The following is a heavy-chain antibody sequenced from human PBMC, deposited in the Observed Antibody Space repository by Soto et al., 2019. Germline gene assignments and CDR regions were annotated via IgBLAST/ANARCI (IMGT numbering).Heavy chain of an antibody. Sequence: QVHLVESGGGVVQPGTSLRLSCAASGFTFRSYGMHWVRQAPGKGLEWVAIIWYDGSNKNYVDSVKGRFTISRDNSKNTLYLQMSSRRAEDTAMYYCARDRATVTTGNFYYGVDVWGQGTTVTVSS. V-gene: IGHV3-33*01. CDR2: IWYDGSNK. J-gene: IGHJ6*02. CDR1: GFTFRSYG. CDR3: ARDRATVTTGNFYYGVDV. D-gene: IGHD4-17*01.